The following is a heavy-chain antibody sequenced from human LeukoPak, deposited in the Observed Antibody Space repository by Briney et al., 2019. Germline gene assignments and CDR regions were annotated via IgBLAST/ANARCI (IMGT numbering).Heavy chain of an antibody. CDR1: GGTFSSYA. Sequence: SVKVSCKASGGTFSSYAISWVRQAPGQGLEWMGRIIPILGIANYAQKFQGRVTITADKSTSTAYMELSSLRSEDTAVYYCARDLGYCSSTSCTDYWGQGTLVTVSS. D-gene: IGHD2-2*01. CDR2: IIPILGIA. CDR3: ARDLGYCSSTSCTDY. V-gene: IGHV1-69*04. J-gene: IGHJ4*02.